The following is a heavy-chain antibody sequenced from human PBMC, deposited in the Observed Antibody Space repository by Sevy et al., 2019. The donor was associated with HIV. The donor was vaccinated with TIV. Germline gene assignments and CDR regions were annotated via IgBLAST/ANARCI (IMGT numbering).Heavy chain of an antibody. J-gene: IGHJ6*02. D-gene: IGHD3-3*01. CDR3: VKDSIFYDSSSGYRPFYYYGMDV. CDR2: ISSSGSSA. CDR1: GFAFSGSA. V-gene: IGHV3-64D*09. Sequence: GGSLRLSCSASGFAFSGSALHWVSQAPGKGLECVSVISSSGSSAYYAESVRGRFTISRDNSKNTLYLQMRSLRAEDTALYYCVKDSIFYDSSSGYRPFYYYGMDVWGQGTSVTVSS.